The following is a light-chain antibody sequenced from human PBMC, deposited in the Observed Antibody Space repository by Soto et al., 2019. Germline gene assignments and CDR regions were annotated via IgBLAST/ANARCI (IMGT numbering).Light chain of an antibody. CDR3: QKYNSAPWT. Sequence: DIQMTQSPSSLSASVGDRVTITCRASQGISNYLAWYQQKPGKVPKLLIYAASTLQSGVPSRFSGSGSGTDFTLTIGSLPPEDLATYFCQKYNSAPWTFGQGTKVEIK. V-gene: IGKV1-27*01. CDR1: QGISNY. J-gene: IGKJ1*01. CDR2: AAS.